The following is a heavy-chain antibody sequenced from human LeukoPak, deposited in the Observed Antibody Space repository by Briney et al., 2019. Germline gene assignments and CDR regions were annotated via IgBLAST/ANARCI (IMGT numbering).Heavy chain of an antibody. J-gene: IGHJ4*02. CDR1: RFSFSSYA. CDR3: AKGNYDFWSGYPGLSYFDY. D-gene: IGHD3-3*01. Sequence: PGGSLRLSCAASRFSFSSYAMSWVRQAPGKGLEWVSAISGSGVATYYADSVKGRFTISRDNSKNTLYLQMNSLRAGDTAVYYCAKGNYDFWSGYPGLSYFDYWGQGTLVTVSS. CDR2: ISGSGVAT. V-gene: IGHV3-23*01.